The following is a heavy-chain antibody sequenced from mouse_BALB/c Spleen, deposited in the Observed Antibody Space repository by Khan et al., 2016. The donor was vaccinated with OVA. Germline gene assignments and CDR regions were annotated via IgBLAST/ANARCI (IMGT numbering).Heavy chain of an antibody. D-gene: IGHD1-1*01. V-gene: IGHV1S81*02. CDR3: ARIKKIVATYIDY. Sequence: QVQLQQSGAELVKAGASVKMSCKASGYTFTSYWMHWVKQRPGQGLEWFAETNPTNGRTYYNEKFKSKATLTVDKSSSTAYMLLSGPTFEDSAVYYFARIKKIVATYIDYWGQGTTVTVSS. CDR1: GYTFTSYW. CDR2: TNPTNGRT. J-gene: IGHJ2*01.